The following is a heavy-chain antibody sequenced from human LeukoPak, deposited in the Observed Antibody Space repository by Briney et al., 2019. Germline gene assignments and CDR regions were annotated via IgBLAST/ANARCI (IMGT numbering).Heavy chain of an antibody. D-gene: IGHD1-14*01. V-gene: IGHV3-23*01. CDR3: AKVSGGGLYYDGMDV. J-gene: IGHJ6*02. CDR1: GFTFNIYA. CDR2: ISDGGGTT. Sequence: QPGGSLRLSCAASGFTFNIYAMSWVRQAPGKGLEWVSTISDGGGTTYYADSVKGRFTISRDSSKNTLYLQMNSLRAEDTAVYYCAKVSGGGLYYDGMDVWGQGTTVTVSS.